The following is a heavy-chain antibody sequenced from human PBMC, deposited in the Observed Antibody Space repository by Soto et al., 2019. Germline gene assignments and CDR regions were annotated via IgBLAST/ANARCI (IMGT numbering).Heavy chain of an antibody. CDR1: GLTFSSYA. Sequence: QVQLVESGGGVVQPGRSLRLSCAASGLTFSSYAMHWVRQAPGKGLEWVAVISYDGSSKYYADSVQGRFTISRDNSKNTLYLQMNSLRPEDTAVYYCASKVSLGYWGQGTLLTVSS. V-gene: IGHV3-30-3*01. CDR2: ISYDGSSK. CDR3: ASKVSLGY. J-gene: IGHJ4*02.